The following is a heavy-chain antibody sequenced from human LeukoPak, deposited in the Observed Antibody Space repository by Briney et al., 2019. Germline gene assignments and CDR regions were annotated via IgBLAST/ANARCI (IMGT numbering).Heavy chain of an antibody. V-gene: IGHV3-21*06. J-gene: IGHJ6*02. Sequence: GGSLRLSGAASGLIFSGFNRNWVGQAPGKGLEWASSSSSSSSYIDHADSVKGRFTISRDNAKNSLYLQMNSLRAEDTAVYYCARGEGMDVWGQGTTVTVAS. CDR1: GLIFSGFN. CDR3: ARGEGMDV. CDR2: SSSSSSYI.